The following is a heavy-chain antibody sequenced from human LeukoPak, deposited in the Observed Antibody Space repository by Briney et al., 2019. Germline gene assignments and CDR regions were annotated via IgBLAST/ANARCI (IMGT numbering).Heavy chain of an antibody. V-gene: IGHV4-61*02. J-gene: IGHJ4*02. CDR2: IYTSGST. CDR1: GGSISSGSYY. Sequence: PSETLSLTCTVSGGSISSGSYYWSWIRQPAGKGLEWIGRIYTSGSTNYNPSLKSRVTISVDTSKNQFSLKLSSGTAADTAVYYCARGFRGDNFDYWGQGTLVTVSS. CDR3: ARGFRGDNFDY. D-gene: IGHD7-27*01.